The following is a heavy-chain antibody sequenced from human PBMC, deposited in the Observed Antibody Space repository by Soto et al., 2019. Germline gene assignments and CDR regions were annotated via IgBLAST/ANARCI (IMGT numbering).Heavy chain of an antibody. J-gene: IGHJ4*02. CDR3: ARVRTPYCGGDCYSFDY. CDR1: GHTFTSYD. CDR2: MNPNSGNT. D-gene: IGHD2-21*02. Sequence: ASVKVSCKASGHTFTSYDINWVRQATGQGLEWMGWMNPNSGNTGYAQKFQGRVTMTRNTSISTAYMELSSLRSEDTAVYYCARVRTPYCGGDCYSFDYWGQGTLVTVSS. V-gene: IGHV1-8*01.